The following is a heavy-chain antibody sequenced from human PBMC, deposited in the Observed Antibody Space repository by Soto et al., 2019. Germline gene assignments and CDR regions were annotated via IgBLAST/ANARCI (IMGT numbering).Heavy chain of an antibody. V-gene: IGHV1-18*01. Sequence: ASVKVSCKASGYTFTSYGISWVRQAPGQGLEWMGWISAYNGNTNYAQKLQGRVTMTTDTSTSTAYMELSSLIYDDTAVYYCTRDRGTSMITKLFDYWGQGTLVTVSS. J-gene: IGHJ4*02. CDR1: GYTFTSYG. D-gene: IGHD3-16*01. CDR2: ISAYNGNT. CDR3: TRDRGTSMITKLFDY.